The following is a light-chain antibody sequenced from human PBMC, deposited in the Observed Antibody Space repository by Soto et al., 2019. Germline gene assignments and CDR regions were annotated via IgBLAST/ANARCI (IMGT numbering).Light chain of an antibody. CDR3: QQYGSSPMYT. J-gene: IGKJ2*01. V-gene: IGKV3-20*01. Sequence: EIVLTQSPGTLSLSPGEIATLSCSASQSVSSSYLAWYQQKPGQAPRLLIYGASSRATGIPDRFSGSGSGTDFTLTISRLEPEDFAVYYCQQYGSSPMYTCGQGTKLQIK. CDR2: GAS. CDR1: QSVSSSY.